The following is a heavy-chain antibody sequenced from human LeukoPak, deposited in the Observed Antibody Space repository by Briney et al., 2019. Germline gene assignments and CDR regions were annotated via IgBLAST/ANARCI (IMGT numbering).Heavy chain of an antibody. CDR2: IFYSGST. CDR1: GGSIRSSSYY. Sequence: SETLSLTCNVSGGSIRSSSYYWGWNRPPPGKGLEWIGSIFYSGSTYYNPSLKSRVTISVDTSKNQFSLKLSSVTAADTAVYYCVRKGDGYNSGYFDLWGRGTLVTVSS. J-gene: IGHJ2*01. D-gene: IGHD5-24*01. V-gene: IGHV4-39*01. CDR3: VRKGDGYNSGYFDL.